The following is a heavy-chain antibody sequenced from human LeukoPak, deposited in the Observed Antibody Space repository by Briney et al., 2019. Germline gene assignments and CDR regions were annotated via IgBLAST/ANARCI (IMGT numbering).Heavy chain of an antibody. Sequence: GGSLRLSCAASGFTVSSNYMSWVRQAPGKGLEWVSVIYSGGSTYYADSVKGRFTISRDNAKNSLYLQMNSLRAEDTAVYYCARDRDYSFDYWGQGTLVTVSS. J-gene: IGHJ4*02. CDR2: IYSGGST. CDR3: ARDRDYSFDY. V-gene: IGHV3-66*01. CDR1: GFTVSSNY.